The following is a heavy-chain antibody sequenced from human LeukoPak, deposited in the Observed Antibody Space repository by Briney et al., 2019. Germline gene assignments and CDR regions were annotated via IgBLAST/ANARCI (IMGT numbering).Heavy chain of an antibody. Sequence: VKGRFAISRENAKNSLFFQMNSLRVEDTAVYYCAKGSMGRCSGNSCYSVYWGQGTLVTVSS. V-gene: IGHV3-13*01. D-gene: IGHD5-12*01. J-gene: IGHJ4*02. CDR3: AKGSMGRCSGNSCYSVY.